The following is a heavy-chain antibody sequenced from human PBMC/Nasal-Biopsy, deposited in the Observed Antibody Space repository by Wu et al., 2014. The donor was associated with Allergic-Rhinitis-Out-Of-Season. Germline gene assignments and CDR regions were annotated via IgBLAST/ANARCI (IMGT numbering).Heavy chain of an antibody. J-gene: IGHJ2*01. V-gene: IGHV3-74*01. CDR1: GITFSYYW. Sequence: LRLSCAASGITFSYYWMHWVRQAPGKGLVWVSRINGDGSSSIYADSVKGRFTISRDNAKNTLYLQMNSLRVEDTAVYYCATGGGEQHLDLWGRGTLVTVSS. CDR3: ATGGGEQHLDL. D-gene: IGHD1/OR15-1a*01. CDR2: INGDGSSS.